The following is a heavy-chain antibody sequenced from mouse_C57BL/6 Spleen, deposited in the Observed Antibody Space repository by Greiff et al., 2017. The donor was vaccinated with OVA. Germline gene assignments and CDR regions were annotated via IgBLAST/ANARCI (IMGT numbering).Heavy chain of an antibody. V-gene: IGHV1-26*01. D-gene: IGHD2-12*01. Sequence: VQLQQSGPELVKPGASVKISCKASGYTFTDYYMNWVKQSHGKSLEWIGDINPNNGGTSYNQKFKGKATLTVDKSSSTAYMELRSLTSEDSAVDYCARSYENYAMDYWGQGTSVTVSS. CDR1: GYTFTDYY. J-gene: IGHJ4*01. CDR2: INPNNGGT. CDR3: ARSYENYAMDY.